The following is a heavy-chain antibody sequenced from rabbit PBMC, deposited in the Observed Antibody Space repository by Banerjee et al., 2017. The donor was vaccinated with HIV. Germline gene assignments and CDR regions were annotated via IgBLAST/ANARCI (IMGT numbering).Heavy chain of an antibody. CDR3: ARNAGYANGGDGYFKL. J-gene: IGHJ4*01. CDR1: GFSFSSGYW. V-gene: IGHV1S40*01. Sequence: QSLEESGGDLVKPGASLTLTCKASGFSFSSGYWICWVRQAPGKGLEWIACIYAGSSDYTYYASWAKGRFTISKTSSTTVTLQMTSLTAADTATYFCARNAGYANGGDGYFKLWGPGTLVTVS. CDR2: IYAGSSDYT. D-gene: IGHD6-1*01.